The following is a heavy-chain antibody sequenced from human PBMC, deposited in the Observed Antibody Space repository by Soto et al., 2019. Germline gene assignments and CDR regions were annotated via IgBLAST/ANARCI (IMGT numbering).Heavy chain of an antibody. Sequence: ASVKVSCKASGYTFTSYGISWVRQAPGQGLEWMGWISAYNGNTNYAQKLQGRVTMTTDTSTSTAYMELRSLRSDDTAVYYCARPGGDSGTPRYYYYYGMDVWGQGTTVTVSS. J-gene: IGHJ6*02. V-gene: IGHV1-18*01. D-gene: IGHD1-26*01. CDR3: ARPGGDSGTPRYYYYYGMDV. CDR1: GYTFTSYG. CDR2: ISAYNGNT.